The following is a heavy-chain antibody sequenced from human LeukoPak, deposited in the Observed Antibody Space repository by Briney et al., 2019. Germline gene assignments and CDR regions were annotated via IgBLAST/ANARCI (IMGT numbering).Heavy chain of an antibody. CDR2: IFTSGST. Sequence: SETLSLICTVSGGSISSFYWSWIRQPAGKGLEWIGRIFTSGSTNYNPSLKSRITMSVDTSKNQFSLKLGSVTAADTAVYYCARERRGRYTYGYTDYWGRGTLVTVSS. CDR3: ARERRGRYTYGYTDY. D-gene: IGHD5-18*01. CDR1: GGSISSFY. J-gene: IGHJ4*02. V-gene: IGHV4-4*07.